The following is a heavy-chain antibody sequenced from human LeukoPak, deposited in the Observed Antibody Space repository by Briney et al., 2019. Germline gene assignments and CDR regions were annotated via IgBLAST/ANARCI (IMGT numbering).Heavy chain of an antibody. D-gene: IGHD6-19*01. Sequence: GGSLSLSCAASGFTVRSNYMSWVPQAPGKGLEGVSVIYSGGSTYYADSVKGRFTISRDNSKNTLYLQMNSLRAEDTAVYYCARHNTGYSDSSGGYYFDYWGQGTLVTVSS. V-gene: IGHV3-66*04. J-gene: IGHJ4*02. CDR3: ARHNTGYSDSSGGYYFDY. CDR2: IYSGGST. CDR1: GFTVRSNY.